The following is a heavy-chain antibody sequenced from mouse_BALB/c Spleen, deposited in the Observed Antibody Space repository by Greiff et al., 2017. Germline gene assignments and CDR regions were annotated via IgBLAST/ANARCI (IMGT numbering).Heavy chain of an antibody. D-gene: IGHD2-1*01. V-gene: IGHV5-6-4*01. CDR3: TRDQGTTAYFDY. CDR1: GFTFSSYP. CDR2: ISSGGSNT. Sequence: DVHLVESGGGLVKPSGSLKLSCAASGFTFSSYPVSWVHQNPEKKQEGVATISSGGSNTYYPAIVKGRFTISRDHAKNTMYLQLSSLKSEDTAMYYCTRDQGTTAYFDYWGQGSTLTVSS. J-gene: IGHJ2*01.